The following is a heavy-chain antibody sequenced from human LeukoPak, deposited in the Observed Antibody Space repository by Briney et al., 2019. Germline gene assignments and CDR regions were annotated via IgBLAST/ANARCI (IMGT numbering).Heavy chain of an antibody. J-gene: IGHJ6*03. Sequence: PGGSLRLSCAASGFTFRSYGMHWVRQAPGKGLEWVTFIRYDGSDKYYADSVKGRFSISRDNSKNTVYLQMNSLRGEDTAVYYCAKEETPGRVVPITMDVWGKGTTVTISS. CDR1: GFTFRSYG. CDR2: IRYDGSDK. D-gene: IGHD2-2*01. V-gene: IGHV3-30*02. CDR3: AKEETPGRVVPITMDV.